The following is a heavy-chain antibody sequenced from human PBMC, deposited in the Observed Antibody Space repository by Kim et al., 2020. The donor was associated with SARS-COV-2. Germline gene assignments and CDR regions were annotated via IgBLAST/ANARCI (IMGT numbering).Heavy chain of an antibody. D-gene: IGHD1-26*01. J-gene: IGHJ1*01. CDR3: AKDYNSAAEYFQH. Sequence: ADSVKGRFTISRDNSKNTLYLQMNSLRAEDTAVYYCAKDYNSAAEYFQHWGQGTLVTVSS. V-gene: IGHV3-23*01.